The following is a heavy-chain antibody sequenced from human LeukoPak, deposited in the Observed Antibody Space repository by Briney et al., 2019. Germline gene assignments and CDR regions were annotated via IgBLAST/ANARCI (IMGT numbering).Heavy chain of an antibody. CDR2: INGDGSST. CDR1: GFTLSSYW. V-gene: IGHV3-74*01. D-gene: IGHD3-22*01. CDR3: AKGVRRSSDYSSPVDY. Sequence: GGSLRLSCAASGFTLSSYWMHWVRQAPGKGLVWVSRINGDGSSTNYADSVRGRFTISRDNSRNTLYLQMNSLRAEDTAVYYCAKGVRRSSDYSSPVDYWGQGTLVTVSS. J-gene: IGHJ4*02.